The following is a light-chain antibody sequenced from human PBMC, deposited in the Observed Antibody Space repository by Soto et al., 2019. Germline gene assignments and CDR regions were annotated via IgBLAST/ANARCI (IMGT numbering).Light chain of an antibody. CDR3: QQYSSWPFT. V-gene: IGKV3D-15*01. CDR2: DAS. Sequence: EIVLTQSPATLSLSPGERATLSCRASQNINRYLAWYHQKPGQPPRLLIYDASTRATGIPARFSGSGSGTEFTLTISSLQSEDSAIYYCQQYSSWPFTFGPGTKVAIE. CDR1: QNINRY. J-gene: IGKJ3*01.